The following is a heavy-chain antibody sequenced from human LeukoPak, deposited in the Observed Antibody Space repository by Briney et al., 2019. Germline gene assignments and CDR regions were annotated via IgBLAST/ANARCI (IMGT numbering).Heavy chain of an antibody. J-gene: IGHJ4*02. Sequence: SETLSLTCTVSGYSIRSGFYWGWIRQPPGKGLEWIGSIYHSGSTYYNASLKSRVTISLDTSKNQFSLKLSSVTAADTAVYYCARNPPATAEFYFDYWGQGTLVTVSS. CDR2: IYHSGST. CDR1: GYSIRSGFY. D-gene: IGHD1-14*01. CDR3: ARNPPATAEFYFDY. V-gene: IGHV4-38-2*02.